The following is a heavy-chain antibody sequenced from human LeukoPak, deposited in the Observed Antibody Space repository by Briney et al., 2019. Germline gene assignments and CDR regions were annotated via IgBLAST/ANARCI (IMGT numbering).Heavy chain of an antibody. CDR3: ARRQNWFDP. Sequence: GESLKISRKGSGYSFTTYWIGWVRQMPGKGLEWMGIIYPGDSDTRYSPSFQGQVTISADKSITTAYLQWSSLKASDAAMYYCARRQNWFDPWGQGTLVTVSS. J-gene: IGHJ5*02. V-gene: IGHV5-51*01. CDR1: GYSFTTYW. CDR2: IYPGDSDT.